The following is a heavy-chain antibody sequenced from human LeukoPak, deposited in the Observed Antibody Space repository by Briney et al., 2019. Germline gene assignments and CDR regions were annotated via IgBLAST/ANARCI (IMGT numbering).Heavy chain of an antibody. CDR3: ARTGPGYIWFDP. CDR1: GFTFSSYG. V-gene: IGHV3-33*01. D-gene: IGHD6-13*01. Sequence: PGGSLRLSCAASGFTFSSYGMHWVRQAPGKGLEWVAVIWYDGSNKYYADSVKGRFTISRDNSKNTLYLQMNSLRAKDTAVYYCARTGPGYIWFDPWGQGTLVTVSS. CDR2: IWYDGSNK. J-gene: IGHJ5*02.